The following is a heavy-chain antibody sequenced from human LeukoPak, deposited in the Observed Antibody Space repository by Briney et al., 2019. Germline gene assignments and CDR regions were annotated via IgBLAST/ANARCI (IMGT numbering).Heavy chain of an antibody. CDR1: GFTLSSFA. CDR3: VKSALNYGATGFDP. CDR2: ISSNGEST. V-gene: IGHV3-64D*09. Sequence: GGSLRLSCSASGFTLSSFAMHWVRQAPGKGLDYISSISSNGESTYYADSVKGRFAISRDNSKNTLYLQMSSLRTEDTAVYWCVKSALNYGATGFDPLGQGTLVTVSS. J-gene: IGHJ5*02. D-gene: IGHD4/OR15-4a*01.